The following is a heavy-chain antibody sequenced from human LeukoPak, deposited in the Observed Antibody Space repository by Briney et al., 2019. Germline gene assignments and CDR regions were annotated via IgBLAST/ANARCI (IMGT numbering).Heavy chain of an antibody. CDR3: ARGIVVVPAAIDAFDI. Sequence: ASVKISCKVSGYTFTDYYMHWVQQAPGKGLEWMGLVDPEDGETIYAEKFQGRVTITADTSTDTAYMELSSLRSEDTAVYYCARGIVVVPAAIDAFDIWGQGTMVTVSS. V-gene: IGHV1-69-2*01. CDR1: GYTFTDYY. D-gene: IGHD2-2*01. J-gene: IGHJ3*02. CDR2: VDPEDGET.